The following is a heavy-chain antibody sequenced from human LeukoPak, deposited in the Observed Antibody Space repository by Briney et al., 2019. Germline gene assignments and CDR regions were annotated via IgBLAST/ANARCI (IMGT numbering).Heavy chain of an antibody. D-gene: IGHD2-21*02. CDR2: INSDGSST. CDR1: GFTFSSYA. CDR3: ARASRTAPVGY. Sequence: GGSLRLSCAASGFTFSSYAMSWVRQAPGKGLVWVSRINSDGSSTSYADSVKGRFTISRDNAKNTLYLQMNSLRAEDTAVYYCARASRTAPVGYWGQGTLVTVSS. V-gene: IGHV3-74*01. J-gene: IGHJ4*02.